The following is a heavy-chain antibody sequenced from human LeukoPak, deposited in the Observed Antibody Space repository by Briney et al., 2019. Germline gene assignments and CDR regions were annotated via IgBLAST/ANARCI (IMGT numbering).Heavy chain of an antibody. CDR2: ISYDGSNK. V-gene: IGHV3-30*18. CDR3: AKPQTIVGPPFFDY. J-gene: IGHJ4*02. D-gene: IGHD1-26*01. Sequence: GGSLRLSCAASGFTFSSYGMHWVRQAPGKGLEWVAVISYDGSNKYYADSVKGRFTISRDNSKNTLYLQMNSLRAEDTAVYYCAKPQTIVGPPFFDYWGQGTLVTVSS. CDR1: GFTFSSYG.